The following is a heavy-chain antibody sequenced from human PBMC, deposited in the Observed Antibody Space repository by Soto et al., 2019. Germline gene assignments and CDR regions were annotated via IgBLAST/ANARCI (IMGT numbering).Heavy chain of an antibody. Sequence: QVQLVESGGGVVQPGRSLRLSCAASGFTFSSYGMHWVRQAPGKGLEWVAVIWYDGSNKYYADSVKGRFTISRDNSKNTVYLQMNSLRAEDTAVYYCVRDRIAARPPRFGMDVWGQGTTVTVSS. D-gene: IGHD6-6*01. V-gene: IGHV3-33*01. CDR3: VRDRIAARPPRFGMDV. CDR1: GFTFSSYG. J-gene: IGHJ6*02. CDR2: IWYDGSNK.